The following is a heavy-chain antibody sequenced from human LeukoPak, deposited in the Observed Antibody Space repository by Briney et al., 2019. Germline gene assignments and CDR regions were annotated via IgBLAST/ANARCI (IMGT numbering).Heavy chain of an antibody. CDR2: INHSGST. V-gene: IGHV4-34*01. D-gene: IGHD6-19*01. J-gene: IGHJ6*02. Sequence: SETLSLTCAVYGGSFSGYYWSWIRQPPGKGLEWIGEINHSGSTNYNPSLKSRVTISVDTSKNQLSLKLSSVTAADTAVYYCARGPLYSSGWYGYYYYGMDVWGQGTTVTVSS. CDR1: GGSFSGYY. CDR3: ARGPLYSSGWYGYYYYGMDV.